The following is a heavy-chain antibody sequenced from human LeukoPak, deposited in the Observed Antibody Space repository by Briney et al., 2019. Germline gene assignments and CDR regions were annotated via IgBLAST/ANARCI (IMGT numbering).Heavy chain of an antibody. CDR1: GFTFSSYA. D-gene: IGHD3-22*01. CDR3: AKPPYLTDSYDTSGYSYDY. CDR2: ISYDGSNK. Sequence: GRSLRLSCAASGFTFSSYAMHWVRQAPGKGLEWVAVISYDGSNKYYADSVKGRFTISRDNSKNTLYLQMNSLRAEDTAVYHCAKPPYLTDSYDTSGYSYDYWGPGTLVTVSS. J-gene: IGHJ4*02. V-gene: IGHV3-30-3*02.